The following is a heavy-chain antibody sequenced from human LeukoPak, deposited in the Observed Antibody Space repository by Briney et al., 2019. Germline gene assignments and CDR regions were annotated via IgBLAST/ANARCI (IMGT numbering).Heavy chain of an antibody. J-gene: IGHJ4*02. CDR3: ARGLGSGIVSLRYFDY. Sequence: PSEILSLTCTVSGYSISSDYYWGWIRQPPGKGLEWIGNIYHSGSTYYNASLKSRVTILVDMSKNQFSLKLSSVTAADTAVYYCARGLGSGIVSLRYFDYWGQGTLVTVSS. V-gene: IGHV4-38-2*02. D-gene: IGHD3-10*01. CDR1: GYSISSDYY. CDR2: IYHSGST.